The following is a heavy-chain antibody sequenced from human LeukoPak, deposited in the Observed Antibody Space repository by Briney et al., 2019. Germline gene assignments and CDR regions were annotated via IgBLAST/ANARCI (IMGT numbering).Heavy chain of an antibody. CDR2: IIPMFGIA. V-gene: IGHV1-69*04. CDR1: GGTFSSYA. J-gene: IGHJ4*02. CDR3: ARDAHYDGSGYNGY. D-gene: IGHD3-22*01. Sequence: SVKVSCKASGGTFSSYAISWVRQAPGQGLEWMGRIIPMFGIANYAQKFQGRVTITADKSTSTAYMELSSLRSEDTAVYYCARDAHYDGSGYNGYWGQGTLVTVSS.